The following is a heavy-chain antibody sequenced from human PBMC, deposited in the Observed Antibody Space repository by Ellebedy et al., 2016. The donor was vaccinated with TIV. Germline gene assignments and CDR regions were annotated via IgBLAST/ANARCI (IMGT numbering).Heavy chain of an antibody. CDR3: ARYSGSGTYYRNGMDV. D-gene: IGHD3-10*01. Sequence: AASVKVSCKSSGYTFIDYGVTWVRQAPGQGLDWMGWVSAYSGNTNYAENLQGRVTMTTDTSTDTAYMELRSLRSDDTAVYCCARYSGSGTYYRNGMDVWGQGTTVTVSS. CDR2: VSAYSGNT. J-gene: IGHJ6*02. V-gene: IGHV1-18*01. CDR1: GYTFIDYG.